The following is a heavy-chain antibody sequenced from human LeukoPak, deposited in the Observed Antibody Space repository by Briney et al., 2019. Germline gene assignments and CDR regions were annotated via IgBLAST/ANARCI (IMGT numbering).Heavy chain of an antibody. V-gene: IGHV4-59*11. CDR2: IHYTGKP. CDR3: ARFGVDYDMDV. Sequence: SETLPLTCSVSGGSISGHYCMWIRQPPGKGLEWIGQIHYTGKPDYNPSLKSRITISVYTSKNQVSLQVSSVTAADSAIYYCARFGVDYDMDVWGHGTTVTVFS. CDR1: GGSISGHY. J-gene: IGHJ6*02. D-gene: IGHD3-16*01.